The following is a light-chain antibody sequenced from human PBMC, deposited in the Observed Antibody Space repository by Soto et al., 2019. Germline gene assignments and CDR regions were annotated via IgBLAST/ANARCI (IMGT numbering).Light chain of an antibody. CDR3: QKYDNAPLT. J-gene: IGKJ4*01. Sequence: DIQMTQSPSSLSASVGDRVTITCRASESIYNHLAWYQQKPGKVPKILIYAASTLLSGVPSRFSGSGSGTDFTLTINSLQPEDVATYYCQKYDNAPLTFGGGTRVEI. V-gene: IGKV1-27*01. CDR2: AAS. CDR1: ESIYNH.